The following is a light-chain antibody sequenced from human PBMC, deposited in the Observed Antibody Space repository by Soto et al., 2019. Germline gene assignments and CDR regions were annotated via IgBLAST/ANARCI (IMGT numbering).Light chain of an antibody. V-gene: IGKV1-5*01. CDR2: DAS. CDR3: QQYNSYSGT. J-gene: IGKJ1*01. CDR1: QSISSW. Sequence: DTRMSQSPSTLSATVGDRVTITCRASQSISSWLAWYQQKPGKAPKLLIYDASSLESGVPSRFSGSGSGTEFTLTISSLQPDDFATYYCQQYNSYSGTFGQGAMVDIK.